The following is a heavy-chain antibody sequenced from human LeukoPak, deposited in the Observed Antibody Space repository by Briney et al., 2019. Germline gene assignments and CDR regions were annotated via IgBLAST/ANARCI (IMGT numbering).Heavy chain of an antibody. D-gene: IGHD6-6*01. J-gene: IGHJ4*02. CDR3: AGRVGSSDCFDY. CDR1: GYSISSGFY. CDR2: VYHGGSS. V-gene: IGHV4-38-2*02. Sequence: SETLSLTCTVSGYSISSGFYWGWIRQPPGKGLEWIGNVYHGGSSYYNPSLKSRITISVDTSKNQFSLNLYSVTAADTAVYYCAGRVGSSDCFDYWGQGTLVTVSS.